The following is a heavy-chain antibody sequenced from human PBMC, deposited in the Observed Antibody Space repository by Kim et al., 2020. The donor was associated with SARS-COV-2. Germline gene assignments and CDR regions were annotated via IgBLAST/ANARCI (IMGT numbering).Heavy chain of an antibody. CDR1: GFTVSSNY. Sequence: GGSLRLSCAASGFTVSSNYMSWVRQAPGKGLEWVSVIYSGGSTYYADSVKGRFTISRHNSKNTLYLQMNSLRAEDTAVNYCARGGQNLQYYYDSSGYYYFGYWGQRTLVTGPS. D-gene: IGHD3-22*01. J-gene: IGHJ4*02. CDR2: IYSGGST. V-gene: IGHV3-53*04. CDR3: ARGGQNLQYYYDSSGYYYFGY.